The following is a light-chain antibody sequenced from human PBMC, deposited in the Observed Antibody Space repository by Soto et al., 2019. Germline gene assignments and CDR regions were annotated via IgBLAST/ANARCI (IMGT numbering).Light chain of an antibody. CDR1: QDIGSY. V-gene: IGKV1-8*01. J-gene: IGKJ1*01. Sequence: AIRMTQSPSSLSASTGDRVDIACRASQDIGSYLAWYQQKPGQAPKLLIYGASTLQSGVPSRFRGGGSGTDFTFTITCLQSEDFATYFCQHYNSDPWTFGQGTRVEIK. CDR3: QHYNSDPWT. CDR2: GAS.